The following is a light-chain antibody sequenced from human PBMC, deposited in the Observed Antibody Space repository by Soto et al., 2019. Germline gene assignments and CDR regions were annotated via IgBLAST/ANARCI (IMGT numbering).Light chain of an antibody. Sequence: IVLSQSPGTLSLSPWERATLSCRASQSISTSYVAWYQQRPGLAPRLLIHTTSSRATGVPDRFSGSGAGADFTLTISRLEPEDVGVYYCQRYGSSVTFGGGTKVDIK. CDR1: QSISTSY. CDR2: TTS. CDR3: QRYGSSVT. V-gene: IGKV3-20*01. J-gene: IGKJ4*01.